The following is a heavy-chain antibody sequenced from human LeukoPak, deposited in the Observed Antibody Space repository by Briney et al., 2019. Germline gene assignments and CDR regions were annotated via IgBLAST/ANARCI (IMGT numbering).Heavy chain of an antibody. CDR1: GFTFSSYA. D-gene: IGHD3-10*01. Sequence: GGSLRLSCAASGFTFSSYAMSWVRQAPGKGLEWVSAISGSGGSTYYADSVKGRFTITRDNSKNTLYLQMNSLRAEDTAVYYCAKDANYGSGRLDVDYWGQGTLVTVSS. CDR3: AKDANYGSGRLDVDY. CDR2: ISGSGGST. V-gene: IGHV3-23*01. J-gene: IGHJ4*02.